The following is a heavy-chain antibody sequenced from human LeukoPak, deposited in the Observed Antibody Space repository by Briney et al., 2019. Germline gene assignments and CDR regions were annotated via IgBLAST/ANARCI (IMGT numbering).Heavy chain of an antibody. D-gene: IGHD5-12*01. CDR2: VYTSGST. J-gene: IGHJ6*03. CDR3: ARDSGYDFLSYYFMDV. Sequence: KSSETLSLTCTVSGGSISNYYWSWIRQPAGKGLEWIGRVYTSGSTNYNSSLKSRVTMSVDTSKNQFSLKLSSVTAADTAVYYCARDSGYDFLSYYFMDVWGKGTTVTVSS. V-gene: IGHV4-4*07. CDR1: GGSISNYY.